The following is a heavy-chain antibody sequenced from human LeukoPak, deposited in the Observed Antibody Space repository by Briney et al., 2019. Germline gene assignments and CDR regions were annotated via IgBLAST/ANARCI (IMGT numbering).Heavy chain of an antibody. V-gene: IGHV1-8*01. CDR2: MNPNSGNT. J-gene: IGHJ4*02. CDR1: GYTFTSYD. D-gene: IGHD2-2*01. Sequence: ASVKVSCKASGYTFTSYDINWVRQATGQGLEWMGWMNPNSGNTGYAQKFQGRVTMTRNTSISTAYMELSSLRSEDTAVYYCARGRRYCSSTSCSYYFDYWGQGTLVTVSS. CDR3: ARGRRYCSSTSCSYYFDY.